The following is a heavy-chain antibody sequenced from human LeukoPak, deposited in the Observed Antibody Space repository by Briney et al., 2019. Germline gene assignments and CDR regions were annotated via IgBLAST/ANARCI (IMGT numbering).Heavy chain of an antibody. J-gene: IGHJ1*01. CDR1: GYSISSGYY. V-gene: IGHV4-38-2*02. CDR2: IYHSGST. D-gene: IGHD6-19*01. CDR3: ARERSSGWYQKYFQH. Sequence: SETLSLTCAVSGYSISSGYYWGWIRQPPGKGLEWIGSIYHSGSTYYNPSLKSRVTMSVDTSKNQFSLKLSSVTAADTAVYYCARERSSGWYQKYFQHWGQGTLVTVSS.